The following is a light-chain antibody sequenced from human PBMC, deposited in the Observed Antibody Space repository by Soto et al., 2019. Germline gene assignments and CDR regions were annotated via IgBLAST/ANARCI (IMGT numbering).Light chain of an antibody. V-gene: IGKV3-15*01. J-gene: IGKJ1*01. CDR1: QTVSTN. CDR3: QQYNNWPWT. Sequence: EIVMTQSPATLSVSPGEGATLSCRASQTVSTNFAWYQQKPGQAPRLLIHTTSTRATGIPARFSGSGSGTEFTLTISSLQSEDSAVYYCQQYNNWPWTFGQGTKVDIK. CDR2: TTS.